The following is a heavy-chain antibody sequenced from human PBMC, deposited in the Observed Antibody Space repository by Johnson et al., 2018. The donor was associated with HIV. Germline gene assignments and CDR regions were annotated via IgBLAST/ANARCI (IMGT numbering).Heavy chain of an antibody. V-gene: IGHV3-20*04. Sequence: VQLVESGGGLIQPGGSLRLSCAASGFTFDDYGMSWVRQAPGKGLEWVSGINWDGTYTGYVGSVKGRFTISRDNGKNSLYLQMNSLRVEDTALYYCARAVRIGVGGTVLGASDIWGQGTMVTVSS. CDR2: INWDGTYT. D-gene: IGHD6-13*01. J-gene: IGHJ3*02. CDR1: GFTFDDYG. CDR3: ARAVRIGVGGTVLGASDI.